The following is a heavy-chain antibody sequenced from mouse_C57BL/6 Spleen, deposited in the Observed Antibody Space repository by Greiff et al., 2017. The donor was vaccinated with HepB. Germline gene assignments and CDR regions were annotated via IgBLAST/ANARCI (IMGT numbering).Heavy chain of an antibody. CDR2: ISSVSSTI. J-gene: IGHJ4*01. CDR3: ARPAGYYYAMDY. Sequence: EVQVVESGGGLVKPGGSLKLSCAASGFTFSDYGMHWVRQAPEKGLEWVAYISSVSSTIYYADTVKGRFTLSRDNAKNTLFLQMTSLRSEDTAMYYCARPAGYYYAMDYWGQGTSVTVSS. V-gene: IGHV5-17*01. CDR1: GFTFSDYG. D-gene: IGHD4-1*01.